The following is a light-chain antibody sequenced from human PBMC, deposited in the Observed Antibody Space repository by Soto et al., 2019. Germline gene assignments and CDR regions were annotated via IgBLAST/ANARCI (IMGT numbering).Light chain of an antibody. CDR1: SSNIGNND. CDR3: GKWDNGLSAAV. Sequence: QSVLTQPPSVSAAPGQKVTISCSGGSSNIGNNDVSWYQQLPGTAPQLIVYENDKRPSGIPDRFSGSKSDTSATLGITGLQTGDYVAYYCGKWDNGLSAAVFGGGTHLTVL. J-gene: IGLJ2*01. V-gene: IGLV1-51*02. CDR2: END.